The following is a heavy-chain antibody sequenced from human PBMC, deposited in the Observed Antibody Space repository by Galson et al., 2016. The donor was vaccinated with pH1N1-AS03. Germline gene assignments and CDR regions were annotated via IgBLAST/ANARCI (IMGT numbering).Heavy chain of an antibody. D-gene: IGHD6-19*01. Sequence: SVKVSCKASGYTFTGYYMHWVRQAPGQGLEWMGWINPNSGGTNYAQKFQGRFTMTRDTSNSTAYMELSRLRADDTAVYYCAITAVADLGFDYWGQGTLVTVSS. CDR3: AITAVADLGFDY. J-gene: IGHJ4*02. V-gene: IGHV1-2*02. CDR1: GYTFTGYY. CDR2: INPNSGGT.